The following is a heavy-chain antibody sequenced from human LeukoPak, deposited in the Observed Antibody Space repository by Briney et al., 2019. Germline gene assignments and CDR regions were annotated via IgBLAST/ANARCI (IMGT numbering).Heavy chain of an antibody. CDR3: ARGVTGGGSSWYSSRDYYYYYMDV. CDR2: ISAYNGNT. V-gene: IGHV1-18*01. J-gene: IGHJ6*03. D-gene: IGHD6-13*01. Sequence: ASVKVSCKASGYNLTSYGISWVRQAPGQGLEWMGWISAYNGNTNYAQKLQGRVTMTTDTSTSTAYMELRSLRSDDTAVYYCARGVTGGGSSWYSSRDYYYYYMDVWGKGTTVTVSS. CDR1: GYNLTSYG.